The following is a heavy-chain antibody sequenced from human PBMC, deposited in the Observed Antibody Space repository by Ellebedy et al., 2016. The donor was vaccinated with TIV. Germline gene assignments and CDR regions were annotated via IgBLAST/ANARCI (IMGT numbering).Heavy chain of an antibody. D-gene: IGHD7-27*01. Sequence: GESLKISCAASGFTVISNYMAWVRQPPGKGLEWVSLFYSGGATYYADPVKARFTISRDKSTNTLHLQMDNLSAEDTAVYYCATFNWGSDYCEDWGQGTLVTVAS. CDR3: ATFNWGSDYCED. V-gene: IGHV3-53*01. CDR2: FYSGGAT. J-gene: IGHJ4*02. CDR1: GFTVISNY.